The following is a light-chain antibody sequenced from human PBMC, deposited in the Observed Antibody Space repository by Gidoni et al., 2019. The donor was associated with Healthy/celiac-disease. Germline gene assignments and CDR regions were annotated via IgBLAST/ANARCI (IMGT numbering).Light chain of an antibody. V-gene: IGLV3-1*01. J-gene: IGLJ2*01. CDR3: QVWDSSTAVV. CDR1: KLGDKY. CDR2: HDS. Sequence: SYELTQPPSVSVSPGQTASITCSGDKLGDKYACWYQQKPGQSPVLVIYHDSKRPSGIPERFSGSNSGNTATLTISGTQAMDEADYYCQVWDSSTAVVFGGGTKLTVL.